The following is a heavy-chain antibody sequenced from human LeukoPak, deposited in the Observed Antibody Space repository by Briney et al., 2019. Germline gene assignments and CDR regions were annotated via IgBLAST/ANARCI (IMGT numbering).Heavy chain of an antibody. CDR3: ERARQYQLHPYWYFDL. CDR1: AGSLSSGSSY. Sequence: SQTLSLTCTVSAGSLSSGSSYWSWLRQPAGKGLEGFARIYTSGSTNYNPSVKCRFTISGDTSKNQFSLHVSSVTAPDWAADYSERARQYQLHPYWYFDLWGRGTLVTVSS. D-gene: IGHD2-2*01. V-gene: IGHV4-61*02. CDR2: IYTSGST. J-gene: IGHJ2*01.